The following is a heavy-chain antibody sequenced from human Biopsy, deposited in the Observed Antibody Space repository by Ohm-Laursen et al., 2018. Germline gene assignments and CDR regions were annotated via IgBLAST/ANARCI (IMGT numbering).Heavy chain of an antibody. Sequence: GASVKASCKISGYTLTAYGINRGRQAPGQGLEGMGWISTYNDDTNIAQKFQGRVSMTTDTSTRTAYMELRSLRSGDPAIYFCPRDSGYDFWSVSDPFDIWGQGTLVTVS. J-gene: IGHJ3*02. D-gene: IGHD3-3*01. CDR2: ISTYNDDT. CDR3: PRDSGYDFWSVSDPFDI. CDR1: GYTLTAYG. V-gene: IGHV1-18*04.